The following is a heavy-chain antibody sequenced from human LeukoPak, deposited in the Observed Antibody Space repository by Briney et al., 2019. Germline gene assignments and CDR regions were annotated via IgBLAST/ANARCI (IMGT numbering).Heavy chain of an antibody. Sequence: ASVKVSCKASGYTFTGYYMHWVRQAPGQGLEWVGWINPSGGSTSYAQKFQGRVTMTRDTSTSTVYMELSSLRSEDTAVYYCARALFEAPFDYWGQGTLVTVSS. CDR1: GYTFTGYY. D-gene: IGHD3-10*02. V-gene: IGHV1-46*01. J-gene: IGHJ4*02. CDR2: INPSGGST. CDR3: ARALFEAPFDY.